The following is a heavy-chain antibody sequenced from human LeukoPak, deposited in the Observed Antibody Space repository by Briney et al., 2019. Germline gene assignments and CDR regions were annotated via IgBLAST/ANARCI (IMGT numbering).Heavy chain of an antibody. D-gene: IGHD5-12*01. CDR1: GFTFSSYG. CDR3: AKARGYSGYDYSYMDY. J-gene: IGHJ4*02. V-gene: IGHV3-30*02. CDR2: IRYDGSNK. Sequence: GGSLRLSCAASGFTFSSYGMHWVRQAPGKGLEWVAFIRYDGSNKYYADSVKGRFTISRGNSKNTLYLQMNSLRAEDTAVYYCAKARGYSGYDYSYMDYWGQGTLVTVSS.